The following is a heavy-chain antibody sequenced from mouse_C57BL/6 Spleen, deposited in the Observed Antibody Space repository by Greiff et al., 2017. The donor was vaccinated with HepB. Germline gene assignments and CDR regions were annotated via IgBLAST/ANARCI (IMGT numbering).Heavy chain of an antibody. CDR3: ASNHPLYAMDY. V-gene: IGHV1-55*01. CDR2: IYPGSGST. CDR1: GYTFTSYW. D-gene: IGHD6-1*01. J-gene: IGHJ4*01. Sequence: QVQLQQSGAELVKPGASVKTSCKASGYTFTSYWITWVKQRPGQGLEWIGDIYPGSGSTNYNEKFKSKATLTVDTSSSTAYMQLSSLTSEDSAVYYCASNHPLYAMDYWGQGTSVTVSS.